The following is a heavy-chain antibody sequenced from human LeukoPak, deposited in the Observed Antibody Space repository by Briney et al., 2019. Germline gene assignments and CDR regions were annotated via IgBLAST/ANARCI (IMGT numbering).Heavy chain of an antibody. D-gene: IGHD6-13*01. Sequence: PGGSLRLSCAASRFTFSSYAMSWVRQAPGKGLEWVSAISGSGGSTYYADSVKGRFTISRDNSRNTLYLQMNSLRAEDTAVYYCAKWEGGIAAAGTWIDYWGQGTLVTVSS. CDR1: RFTFSSYA. V-gene: IGHV3-23*01. CDR2: ISGSGGST. J-gene: IGHJ4*02. CDR3: AKWEGGIAAAGTWIDY.